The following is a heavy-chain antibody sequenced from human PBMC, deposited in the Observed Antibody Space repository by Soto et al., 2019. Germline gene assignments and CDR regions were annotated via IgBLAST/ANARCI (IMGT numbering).Heavy chain of an antibody. CDR2: IYYSGST. D-gene: IGHD1-20*01. V-gene: IGHV4-30-4*01. Sequence: SETLSLTCTVSGGSISSGDYYWSWIRQPPGKGLEWIGYIYYSGSTYYNPSLKSRVTISVDTSKNQFSLKLSSVTAADTAVYYCAGTLTGTTPGIDYWGQGTLVTVSS. CDR3: AGTLTGTTPGIDY. J-gene: IGHJ4*02. CDR1: GGSISSGDYY.